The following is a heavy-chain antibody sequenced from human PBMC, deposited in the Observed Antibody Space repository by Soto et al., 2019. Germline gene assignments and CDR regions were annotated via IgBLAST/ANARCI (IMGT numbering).Heavy chain of an antibody. V-gene: IGHV4-39*01. CDR3: ARQAFWGNYRLFWSDP. D-gene: IGHD3-16*02. Sequence: NPSGTLSLTCTVSGGAISSNSYYWGWIRQPPGKGLEWIGSIYYSGSTYYNPSLKSRVTISVDTSKNQFSLKLSSVTAADTAVYYCARQAFWGNYRLFWSDPWGQGTLVTVSS. CDR1: GGAISSNSYY. J-gene: IGHJ5*02. CDR2: IYYSGST.